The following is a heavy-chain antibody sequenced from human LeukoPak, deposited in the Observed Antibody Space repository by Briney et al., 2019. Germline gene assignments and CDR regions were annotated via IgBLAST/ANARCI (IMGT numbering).Heavy chain of an antibody. V-gene: IGHV3-33*06. CDR1: GFTFSGYG. CDR2: IWYDGSNK. Sequence: PGRSLRLSCAASGFTFSGYGMHWVRQAPGKGLEWVAVIWYDGSNKYCADSVKGRFTISRDNSKNTLYLQMHSLRAEDTAVYYCAKSDCSSDGCKLLNYWGQGTLVTVSS. D-gene: IGHD5-24*01. J-gene: IGHJ4*02. CDR3: AKSDCSSDGCKLLNY.